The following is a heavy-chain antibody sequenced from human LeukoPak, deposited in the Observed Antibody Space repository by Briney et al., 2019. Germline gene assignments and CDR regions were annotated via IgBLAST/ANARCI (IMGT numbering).Heavy chain of an antibody. CDR1: GFTFSSYA. D-gene: IGHD3-10*01. CDR2: ISGSGGST. Sequence: GGSLRLSCAASGFTFSSYAMSWVRQAPGKGLEWVSAISGSGGSTYYADSVKGRFTISRENSKNTLYLQMNSLRAEDSAVYYCAKGGYYGSGSYLSPNWFDPWGQGTLVTVSS. CDR3: AKGGYYGSGSYLSPNWFDP. J-gene: IGHJ5*02. V-gene: IGHV3-23*01.